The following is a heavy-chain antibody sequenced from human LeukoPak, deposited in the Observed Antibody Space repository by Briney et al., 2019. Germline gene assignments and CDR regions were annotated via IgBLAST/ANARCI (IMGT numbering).Heavy chain of an antibody. Sequence: SETLSLTCAAYGGSFSGYYWSWVRQPPGKGLEWIGEINHSGSTNYNPSLKSRVTISVDTSKNQFSLYLSSVTAADTAVYYCARPHISDSRYYYMDVWGKGTTVTVSS. V-gene: IGHV4-34*01. CDR1: GGSFSGYY. J-gene: IGHJ6*03. CDR3: ARPHISDSRYYYMDV. D-gene: IGHD3-22*01. CDR2: INHSGST.